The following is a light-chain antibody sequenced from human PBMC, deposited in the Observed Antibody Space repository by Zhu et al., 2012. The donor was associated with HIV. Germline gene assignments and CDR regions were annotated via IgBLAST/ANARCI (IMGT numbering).Light chain of an antibody. CDR2: GAS. Sequence: EIVMTQSPVTLSVSPGERATLSCRASQMLADNFAWYQQKPGQAPRLLIYGASRRVTGIPDRFSGSGSGTDFTLTISRLEPEDFAVYYCQHYVPSPMYTFGQGTKLEIK. CDR1: QMLADN. J-gene: IGKJ2*01. CDR3: QHYVPSPMYT. V-gene: IGKV3-20*01.